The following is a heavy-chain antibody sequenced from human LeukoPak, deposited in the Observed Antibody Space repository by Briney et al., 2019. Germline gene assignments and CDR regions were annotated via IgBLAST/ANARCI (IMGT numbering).Heavy chain of an antibody. CDR2: ISYDGSNK. J-gene: IGHJ3*02. Sequence: QPGRSLRLSCAASGFTFSSYGMHWVRQAPGKGLEWVAVISYDGSNKYYADSVKGRFTISRDNAKNSLYLQMNSLRAEDTAVYYCAKGPVVTFDIWGQGTMVTVSS. D-gene: IGHD2-15*01. CDR3: AKGPVVTFDI. V-gene: IGHV3-30*18. CDR1: GFTFSSYG.